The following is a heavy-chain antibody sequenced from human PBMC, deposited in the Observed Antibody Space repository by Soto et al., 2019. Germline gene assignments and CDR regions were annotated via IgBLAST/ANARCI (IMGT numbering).Heavy chain of an antibody. J-gene: IGHJ1*01. D-gene: IGHD6-13*01. V-gene: IGHV5-10-1*01. CDR1: GYSFTSYW. Sequence: GESLKISCKGSGYSFTSYWISWVRQMPGKGLEWMGRIDPSDSYTNYSPSFQGHVTISADKSISTAYLQWSSLKASDTAMYYCARITPIAAAGNAEYFQHWGQGTLVTVSS. CDR2: IDPSDSYT. CDR3: ARITPIAAAGNAEYFQH.